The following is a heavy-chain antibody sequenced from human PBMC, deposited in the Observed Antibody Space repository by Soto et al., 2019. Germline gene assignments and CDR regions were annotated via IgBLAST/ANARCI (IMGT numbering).Heavy chain of an antibody. D-gene: IGHD2-8*01. Sequence: QVQLQESGPGLVKPSGTLSLTCAVSSGSIGTTNWWSWVRQPPGKGLEWIGEIFHSGSTYYNPSLASRVTISVDTSKNQFSLNLRSVTAADTAVYYCARRTWGMDVWGQGTTVTVSS. CDR2: IFHSGST. CDR3: ARRTWGMDV. CDR1: SGSIGTTNW. J-gene: IGHJ6*02. V-gene: IGHV4-4*02.